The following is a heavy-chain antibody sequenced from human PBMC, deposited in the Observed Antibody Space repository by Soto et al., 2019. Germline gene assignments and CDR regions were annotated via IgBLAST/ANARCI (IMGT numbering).Heavy chain of an antibody. CDR1: GGSISSYF. J-gene: IGHJ4*02. D-gene: IGHD2-21*02. CDR2: LYYSGST. CDR3: ARVEGDWTLHDY. V-gene: IGHV4-59*01. Sequence: SETLSLTCSVSGGSISSYFWSWIRQPPGKGLEWIGYLYYSGSTKYNPSLQSRVTISVDTSKNQFSLKLSSVTAADTAVYYCARVEGDWTLHDYWGQGTLVTVSS.